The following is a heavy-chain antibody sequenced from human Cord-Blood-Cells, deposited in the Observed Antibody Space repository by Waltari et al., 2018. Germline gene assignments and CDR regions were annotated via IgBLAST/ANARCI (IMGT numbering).Heavy chain of an antibody. D-gene: IGHD3-10*01. J-gene: IGHJ5*02. V-gene: IGHV4-34*01. CDR3: ARGGEDNWFDP. Sequence: QVQLQQWGAGLLKPSETLSLTCAVYGGSFSGYYWSWIRQPPGKGLEWIGEINHSGSTNYNPSLKSRVTISVDTFKNQFSLKLSSVTAADTAVYYCARGGEDNWFDPWGQGTLVTVSS. CDR2: INHSGST. CDR1: GGSFSGYY.